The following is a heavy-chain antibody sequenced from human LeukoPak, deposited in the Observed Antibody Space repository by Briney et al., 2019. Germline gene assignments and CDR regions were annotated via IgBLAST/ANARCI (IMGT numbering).Heavy chain of an antibody. CDR3: ARFNWNYPYWYFDL. CDR1: GGSISSYY. J-gene: IGHJ2*01. Sequence: SETLSLTCTVSGGSISSYYWSWIRQPPGKGLEWIGYIYYSGSTNYNPSLKSRVTISVDTSKNQFSLKLSSVTAADTAVYYCARFNWNYPYWYFDLWGRGTLVTVSS. D-gene: IGHD1-7*01. CDR2: IYYSGST. V-gene: IGHV4-59*12.